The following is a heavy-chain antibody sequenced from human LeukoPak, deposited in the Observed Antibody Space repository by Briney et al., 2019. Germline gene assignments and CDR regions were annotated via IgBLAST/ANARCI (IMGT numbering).Heavy chain of an antibody. Sequence: ASVKVSCTASGGTFGSYAISWVRQAPGQGLEWMGGIIPIFGTANYAQKFQGRVTITADESTSTAYMELSSLRSEGTAVYYCARDRAGQLDYWGQGTLVTVSS. CDR2: IIPIFGTA. CDR1: GGTFGSYA. CDR3: ARDRAGQLDY. J-gene: IGHJ4*02. V-gene: IGHV1-69*13. D-gene: IGHD3-10*01.